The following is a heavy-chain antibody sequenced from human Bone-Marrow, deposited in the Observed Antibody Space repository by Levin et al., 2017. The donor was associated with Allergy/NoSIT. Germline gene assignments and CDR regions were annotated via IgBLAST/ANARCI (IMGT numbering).Heavy chain of an antibody. Sequence: PLASVKVSCSASGGTFSTNTLSWVRQAPVRQAPGQGLQWLGRITPILGIATYAQEFQGRVTITADRSTNTAYMELTSLTSEDTAMYFCARGPPGDWYFDLWGHGTLVIVSS. J-gene: IGHJ2*01. CDR3: ARGPPGDWYFDL. CDR2: ITPILGIA. V-gene: IGHV1-69*02. CDR1: GGTFSTNT.